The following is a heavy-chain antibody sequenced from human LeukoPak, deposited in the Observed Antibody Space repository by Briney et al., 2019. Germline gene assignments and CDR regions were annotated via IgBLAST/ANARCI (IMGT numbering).Heavy chain of an antibody. Sequence: GGSLRLSCAASGFTFSSYWMSWVRQAQGKGLEWVANIKQDGSEKYYVDSVKGRFTISRDNAKNSLYLQMNSLRAEDTAVYYCARDRVGLLRDYWGQGTLVTVSS. V-gene: IGHV3-7*01. J-gene: IGHJ4*02. CDR2: IKQDGSEK. D-gene: IGHD4-23*01. CDR1: GFTFSSYW. CDR3: ARDRVGLLRDY.